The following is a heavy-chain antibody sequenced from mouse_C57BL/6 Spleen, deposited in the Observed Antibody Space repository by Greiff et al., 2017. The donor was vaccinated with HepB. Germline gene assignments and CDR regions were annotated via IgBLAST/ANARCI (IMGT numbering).Heavy chain of an antibody. D-gene: IGHD4-1*01. Sequence: VQLKESGAELVKPGASVKLSCTASGFNIKDYYMHWVKQRTEQGLEWIGRIDPEDGETKYAPKFQGKATITAATSSNKAYLQLSSLTSEDTAVYYCASAGTVLGYAMDYWGQGTSVTVSS. CDR3: ASAGTVLGYAMDY. V-gene: IGHV14-2*01. CDR1: GFNIKDYY. J-gene: IGHJ4*01. CDR2: IDPEDGET.